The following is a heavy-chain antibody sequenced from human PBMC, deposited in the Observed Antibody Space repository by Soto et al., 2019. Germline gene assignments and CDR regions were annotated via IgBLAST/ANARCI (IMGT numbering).Heavy chain of an antibody. D-gene: IGHD2-2*02. Sequence: ASVKVSCKASGYTFTSYAMHWVRQAPGQRLEWMGWINAGNGNTKYSQKFQGRVTITRDTSASTAYMELSSLRSEDTAVYYCARDKGYCSSTSCHNPLFDYWGQGTLVTVSS. CDR2: INAGNGNT. CDR3: ARDKGYCSSTSCHNPLFDY. CDR1: GYTFTSYA. J-gene: IGHJ4*02. V-gene: IGHV1-3*01.